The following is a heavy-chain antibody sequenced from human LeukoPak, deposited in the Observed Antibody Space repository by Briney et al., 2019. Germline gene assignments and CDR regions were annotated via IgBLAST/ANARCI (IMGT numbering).Heavy chain of an antibody. J-gene: IGHJ5*02. CDR1: GGSISSGGYY. CDR3: ARVVWFRVFGVVMGNWFDP. V-gene: IGHV4-30-4*08. Sequence: PSETLSLTCTVSGGSISSGGYYWSWIRQPPGKGLEWIGYIYYSGSTYYNPSLKSRVTISVDTSKNQFSLKLSSVTAADTAVYYCARVVWFRVFGVVMGNWFDPWGQGTLVTVSS. D-gene: IGHD3-3*01. CDR2: IYYSGST.